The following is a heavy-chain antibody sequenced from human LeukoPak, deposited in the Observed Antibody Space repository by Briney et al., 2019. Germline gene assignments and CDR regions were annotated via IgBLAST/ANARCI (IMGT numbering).Heavy chain of an antibody. Sequence: SETLSLTCTASGDSISSPNYYWDWIRQPPGKGLEWIGNVFYREKTYYNPSLKNRVTISVDTSKNQFSLRLSSVTAADTAVYFCARHGRCSNGECVAVFDIWGRGTTVTVSS. D-gene: IGHD2-8*01. CDR2: VFYREKT. J-gene: IGHJ3*02. CDR1: GDSISSPNYY. V-gene: IGHV4-39*01. CDR3: ARHGRCSNGECVAVFDI.